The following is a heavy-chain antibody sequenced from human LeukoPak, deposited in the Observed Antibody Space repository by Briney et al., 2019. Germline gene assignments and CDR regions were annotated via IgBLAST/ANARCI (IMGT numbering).Heavy chain of an antibody. CDR3: ARVSSGGTQPFDP. V-gene: IGHV1-69*13. CDR2: IIPIFGTA. Sequence: SVKVSCKASGGTFSSYAISWVRQAPGQGLGWMGGIIPIFGTANYAQKFQGRVTITADESTSTAYMELSSLRSEDTAVYYCARVSSGGTQPFDPWGQGTLVTVSS. CDR1: GGTFSSYA. D-gene: IGHD2-15*01. J-gene: IGHJ5*02.